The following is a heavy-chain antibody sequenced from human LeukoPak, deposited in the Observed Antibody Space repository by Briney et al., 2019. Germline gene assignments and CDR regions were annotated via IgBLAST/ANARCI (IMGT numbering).Heavy chain of an antibody. CDR1: GGSISSGGYS. J-gene: IGHJ5*02. V-gene: IGHV4-30-2*01. D-gene: IGHD3-9*01. Sequence: PSETLSLTCAVSGGSISSGGYSWSWIRHPPGKGLEWIGYIYHTGNTYYNPSLQSRVTISVDNFKNHYSLKLSSLTAADTAVYYCARDDFDILTGRYSWFDPWGRGTLVTVSS. CDR3: ARDDFDILTGRYSWFDP. CDR2: IYHTGNT.